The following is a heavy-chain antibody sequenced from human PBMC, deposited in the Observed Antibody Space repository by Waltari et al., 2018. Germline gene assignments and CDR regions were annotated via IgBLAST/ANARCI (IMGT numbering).Heavy chain of an antibody. CDR1: GYTFTSYD. CDR2: MNPNSGNT. V-gene: IGHV1-8*02. D-gene: IGHD3-3*01. J-gene: IGHJ4*02. Sequence: QVQLVQSGAEVKKPGASVKVSCKASGYTFTSYDINWVRKATGQGLEWMGWMNPNSGNTGYAQKFQGRVTMTRNTSISTAYMELSSLRSEDTAVYYCARGLVSFRPFGVVILGQSGPNNDYWGQGTLVTVSS. CDR3: ARGLVSFRPFGVVILGQSGPNNDY.